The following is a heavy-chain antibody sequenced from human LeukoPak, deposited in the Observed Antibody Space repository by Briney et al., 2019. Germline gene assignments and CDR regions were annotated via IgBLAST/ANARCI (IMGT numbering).Heavy chain of an antibody. D-gene: IGHD6-13*01. CDR1: GFTFSSYA. CDR3: ATSGYSSSWPHTPEDY. J-gene: IGHJ4*02. V-gene: IGHV3-30*04. CDR2: ISYDGSNK. Sequence: GGSLRLSCAASGFTFSSYAMHWVRQAPGKGLEWVAVISYDGSNKYYADSVKGRFTISRDNSKNTLYLQMNSLRAEDTAVYYCATSGYSSSWPHTPEDYWGQGTLVTVSS.